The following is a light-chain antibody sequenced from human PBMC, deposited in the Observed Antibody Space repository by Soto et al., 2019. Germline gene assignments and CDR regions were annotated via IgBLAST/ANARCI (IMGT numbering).Light chain of an antibody. CDR2: DTS. CDR3: QQRHNWPIT. Sequence: EIVLTQSPATLFLSPGERATLSCRTSQTIRGLLNWYQQRPGQAPRLLIYDTSNRATDIPARFSGSGSGTEFILTISSLDPEDFGVYFCQQRHNWPITFGQGTRLDIK. CDR1: QTIRGL. J-gene: IGKJ5*01. V-gene: IGKV3-11*01.